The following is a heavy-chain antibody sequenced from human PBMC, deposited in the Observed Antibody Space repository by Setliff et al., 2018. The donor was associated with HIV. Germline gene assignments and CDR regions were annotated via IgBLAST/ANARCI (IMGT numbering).Heavy chain of an antibody. V-gene: IGHV4-34*01. J-gene: IGHJ4*02. CDR2: IDHSGNI. Sequence: ETLSLTCAVYGGSFNDYYWTWIRQPPGKGLEWIGEIDHSGNIKYHASLESRVTISKDTSKNQISLKLRSVTAADTAVYYCARGLNYYGSGSYLPLGYWGQGTLVTVSS. CDR1: GGSFNDYY. D-gene: IGHD3-10*01. CDR3: ARGLNYYGSGSYLPLGY.